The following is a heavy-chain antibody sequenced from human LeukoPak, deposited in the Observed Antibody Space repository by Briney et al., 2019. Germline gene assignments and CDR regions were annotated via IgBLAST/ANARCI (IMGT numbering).Heavy chain of an antibody. J-gene: IGHJ6*04. CDR1: GLTFSRYW. CDR3: ARDNDGKDV. V-gene: IGHV3-7*01. CDR2: INQDGSAK. Sequence: PGGSLRLSCAASGLTFSRYWMSWVRQAPGKGLEWVANINQDGSAKFYVDSLKGRFTISRDNAKNSLYLQINSLRVEDTAAYYCARDNDGKDVWGKGTTVTVSS. D-gene: IGHD2-8*01.